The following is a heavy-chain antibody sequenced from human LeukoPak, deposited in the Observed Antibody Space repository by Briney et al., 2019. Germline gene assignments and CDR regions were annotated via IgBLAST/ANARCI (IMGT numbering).Heavy chain of an antibody. CDR2: ISSGTISS. J-gene: IGHJ4*02. CDR3: ARGRGLTLSYHYFDY. V-gene: IGHV3-48*02. D-gene: IGHD3-10*01. CDR1: GFTFSPLG. Sequence: GGSLRLSCAASGFTFSPLGMNWVRQAPRRGLECVSYISSGTISSYYAYSVKGRFTISKDNSNNSLYLQLHSLRDEETDVYYCARGRGLTLSYHYFDYWGQGTLVTVSS.